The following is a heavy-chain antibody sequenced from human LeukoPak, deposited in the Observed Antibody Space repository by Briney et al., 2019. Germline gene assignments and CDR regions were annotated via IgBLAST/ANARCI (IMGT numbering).Heavy chain of an antibody. V-gene: IGHV1-2*02. CDR1: GCTFTGYY. J-gene: IGHJ4*02. D-gene: IGHD1-7*01. CDR2: INPNSGGT. CDR3: ARSYNWNYVPDY. Sequence: GASVKVSCKASGCTFTGYYMHWVRQAPGQGLEWMGWINPNSGGTNYAQKFQGRVTMTRDTSISTAYMELSRLRSDDTAVYYCARSYNWNYVPDYWGQGTLVTVSS.